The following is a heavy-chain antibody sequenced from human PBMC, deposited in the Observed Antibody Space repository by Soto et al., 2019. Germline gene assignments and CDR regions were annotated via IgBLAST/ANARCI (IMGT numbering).Heavy chain of an antibody. CDR1: GFTFSSYA. CDR2: ISGSGGST. Sequence: GGSLRLSCAASGFTFSSYAMSWVRQAPGKGLEWVSAISGSGGSTYYADSVKGRFTISRDNSKNTLYLQMNSLRAEDTAVYYCAKPQQWLVLYGFFDYWGQGTLVTSPQ. V-gene: IGHV3-23*01. CDR3: AKPQQWLVLYGFFDY. D-gene: IGHD6-19*01. J-gene: IGHJ4*02.